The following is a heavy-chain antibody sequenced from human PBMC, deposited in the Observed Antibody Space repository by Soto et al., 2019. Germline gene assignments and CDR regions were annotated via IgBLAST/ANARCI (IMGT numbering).Heavy chain of an antibody. CDR1: GLTFSSYA. Sequence: QVQLVESGGGVVQPGRSLRLSCAASGLTFSSYAMHWVRQAPGKGLEWVAVISYDGSNKYYADSVKGRFTISRDNSKNTLYLQMNSLRAEDTAVYYCARAGYCSGGSCYGYFDYWGQGTLVTVSS. J-gene: IGHJ4*02. V-gene: IGHV3-30-3*01. D-gene: IGHD2-15*01. CDR2: ISYDGSNK. CDR3: ARAGYCSGGSCYGYFDY.